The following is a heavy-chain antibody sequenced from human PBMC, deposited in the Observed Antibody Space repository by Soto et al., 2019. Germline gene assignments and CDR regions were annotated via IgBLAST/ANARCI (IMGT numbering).Heavy chain of an antibody. CDR1: GGSISSGDYY. J-gene: IGHJ4*02. D-gene: IGHD5-18*01. Sequence: QVQLQESGPGLVKPSQTLSLTCTVSGGSISSGDYYWSWIRQPPGKGLEWIGYIYYSGSTYYNPSLKSRLTISVDTSTNQFSLRLSSVIAADTAVYYCASSRYGYIFYDYWGQGTLVTVSS. CDR2: IYYSGST. V-gene: IGHV4-30-4*01. CDR3: ASSRYGYIFYDY.